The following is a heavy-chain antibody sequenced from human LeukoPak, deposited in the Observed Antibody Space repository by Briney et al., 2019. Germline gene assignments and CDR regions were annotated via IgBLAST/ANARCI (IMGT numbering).Heavy chain of an antibody. Sequence: GGPLRLSCTASGFAFSSYAMSWVRQTPGVGLEWVSAIDGGGGRTWHADSVRGRFTISRDNSKNTLFMQMNSLRAEDTAVYYCAKDFYDSSGSRYDYWGQGTLVTVSS. D-gene: IGHD3-22*01. J-gene: IGHJ4*02. CDR3: AKDFYDSSGSRYDY. CDR1: GFAFSSYA. CDR2: IDGGGGRT. V-gene: IGHV3-23*01.